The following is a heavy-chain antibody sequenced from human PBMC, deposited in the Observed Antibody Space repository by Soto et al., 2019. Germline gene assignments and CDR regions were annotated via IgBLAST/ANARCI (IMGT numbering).Heavy chain of an antibody. CDR3: ARWEHGSSRRKYDP. CDR2: INHSGST. V-gene: IGHV4-34*01. CDR1: GGSFSGYY. Sequence: QVQLQQWGAGLLKPSEPLSLTCAVYGGSFSGYYWSWIRQPPGKGLEWIGEINHSGSTNYNPSLKSRVTISVDTSKNQFSLKLSSVTAADTAVYYCARWEHGSSRRKYDPWGQGTLVTVSS. J-gene: IGHJ5*02. D-gene: IGHD6-13*01.